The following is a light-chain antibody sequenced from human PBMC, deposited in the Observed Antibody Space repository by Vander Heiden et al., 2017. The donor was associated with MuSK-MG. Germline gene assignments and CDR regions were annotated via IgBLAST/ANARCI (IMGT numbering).Light chain of an antibody. J-gene: IGKJ5*01. CDR1: QSVGTF. CDR2: DGS. V-gene: IGKV3-11*01. Sequence: EIVLTQSPATLSLSPGERATLSCRASQSVGTFLAWYQQKPGQAPRLLIYDGSNRATGIPARFSGSGSGTDFTLTISSLEPEDVGVYYCQQRNNWPPLTFGQGTRLEIK. CDR3: QQRNNWPPLT.